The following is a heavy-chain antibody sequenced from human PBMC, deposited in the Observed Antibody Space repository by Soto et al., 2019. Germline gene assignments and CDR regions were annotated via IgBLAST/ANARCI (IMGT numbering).Heavy chain of an antibody. CDR2: ISYDGSNK. CDR3: ARDYRGPPDYYDANYDY. D-gene: IGHD3-22*01. J-gene: IGHJ4*02. Sequence: QVQLVESGGGVVQPGRSLRLSCAASGFTFSSYAMHWVRQAPGKGLEWVAVISYDGSNKYYADSVKGRFTISRDNSKNTLYLQMNSLRAEDTAVYYCARDYRGPPDYYDANYDYWGQGTLVTVSS. V-gene: IGHV3-30-3*01. CDR1: GFTFSSYA.